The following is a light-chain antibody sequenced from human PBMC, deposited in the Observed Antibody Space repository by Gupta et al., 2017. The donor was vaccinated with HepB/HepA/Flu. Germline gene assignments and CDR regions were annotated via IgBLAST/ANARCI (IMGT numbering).Light chain of an antibody. Sequence: SVLTQAPSASGTPGQRVTISCSGSGSNIGSNFVGWYQQFPGTAPKLLSYRDIQRPSGVPDRFSGSKSGTSASLAISGLRSEDEADYFCAAWDDSLSNVIIGGGTRLTVL. CDR3: AAWDDSLSNVI. V-gene: IGLV1-47*01. J-gene: IGLJ2*01. CDR2: RDI. CDR1: GSNIGSNF.